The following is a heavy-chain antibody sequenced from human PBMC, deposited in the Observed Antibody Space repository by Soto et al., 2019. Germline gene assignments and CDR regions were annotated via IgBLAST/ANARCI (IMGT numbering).Heavy chain of an antibody. Sequence: SETLSLTCTVSGGSISSYFYIWVRQPPGKGLEWIGSVYYTGTTDYNPSLKSRVTISVDTSKTQFSLNLRSVTAADTAVYYCARDLAAVPRAFDYWGRGTLVTVS. V-gene: IGHV4-59*01. CDR1: GGSISSYF. J-gene: IGHJ4*02. CDR2: VYYTGTT. D-gene: IGHD6-13*01. CDR3: ARDLAAVPRAFDY.